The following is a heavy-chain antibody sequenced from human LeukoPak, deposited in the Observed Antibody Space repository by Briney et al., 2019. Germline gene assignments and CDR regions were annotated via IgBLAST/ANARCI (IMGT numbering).Heavy chain of an antibody. V-gene: IGHV3-7*01. D-gene: IGHD5-12*01. CDR3: VKGRGGYVKYKTFDY. Sequence: GGSLRLSCAASGFTFSSYWMSWVRQAPGKGLEWVANIKHDGSEAYYVASVKGRFTISKDNAKNSLYPQMNSLRTEDTAVYYCVKGRGGYVKYKTFDYWGQGTLVTVSS. CDR2: IKHDGSEA. J-gene: IGHJ4*02. CDR1: GFTFSSYW.